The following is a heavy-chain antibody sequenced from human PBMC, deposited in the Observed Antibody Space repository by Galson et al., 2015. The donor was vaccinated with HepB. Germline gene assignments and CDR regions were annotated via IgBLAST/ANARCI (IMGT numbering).Heavy chain of an antibody. CDR2: IDISSTTI. V-gene: IGHV3-11*01. CDR1: GFSISDYY. D-gene: IGHD2-21*01. Sequence: SLRLSCAASGFSISDYYMSWIRQAPGKGLEWISFIDISSTTIYYSDAVKGRFTISRDNAKNSLYLQMNSLRVEDTAVYYCVRDGTYCDGDCYPYIWFDPWGQGTLVTVSS. J-gene: IGHJ5*02. CDR3: VRDGTYCDGDCYPYIWFDP.